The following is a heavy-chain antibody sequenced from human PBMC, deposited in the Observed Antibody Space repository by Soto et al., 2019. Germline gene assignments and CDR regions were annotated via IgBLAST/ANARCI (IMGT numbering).Heavy chain of an antibody. J-gene: IGHJ4*02. Sequence: QLQLQESGPGLVKPSETLSLTCAVSGGSISSSGYYWGWIRQPPGKGLEWIGSIYFSGSTYYNPSLKSRVTISVDTSTNQFSLRLSSVTAADTAVYYCARHEYAISTPFDYWGQGTLVTASS. CDR3: ARHEYAISTPFDY. CDR2: IYFSGST. D-gene: IGHD2-8*01. CDR1: GGSISSSGYY. V-gene: IGHV4-39*01.